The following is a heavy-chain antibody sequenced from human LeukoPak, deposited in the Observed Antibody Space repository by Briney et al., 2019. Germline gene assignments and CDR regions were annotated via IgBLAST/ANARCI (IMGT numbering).Heavy chain of an antibody. V-gene: IGHV3-33*01. CDR3: ARLYGSGSYGDNWFDP. D-gene: IGHD3-10*01. CDR2: IWYDGSNK. Sequence: QPGRSLRVSCAASGFTFSSYGMHWVRQAPGKGLEWVSVIWYDGSNKYYADSVKGRFTISRDNSKNTLYLQMNSLRAEDTAVYYCARLYGSGSYGDNWFDPWGQGTLVTVSS. CDR1: GFTFSSYG. J-gene: IGHJ5*02.